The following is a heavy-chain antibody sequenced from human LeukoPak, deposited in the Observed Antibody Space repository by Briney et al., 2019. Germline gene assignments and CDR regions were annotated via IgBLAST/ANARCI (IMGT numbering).Heavy chain of an antibody. CDR1: GYTFTGYY. CDR2: INPNSGGT. Sequence: ASVKVSCKASGYTFTGYYMHWVRQAPGQGLEWMGWINPNSGGTNYAQKFQGRVTMTRDTSISTAYMELSRLRSDDTAVYYCARDSIWGSGTYGFDYWGQGALVTVSS. V-gene: IGHV1-2*02. D-gene: IGHD1-26*01. J-gene: IGHJ4*02. CDR3: ARDSIWGSGTYGFDY.